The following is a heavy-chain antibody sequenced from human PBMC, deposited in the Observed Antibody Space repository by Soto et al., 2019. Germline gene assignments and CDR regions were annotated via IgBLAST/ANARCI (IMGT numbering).Heavy chain of an antibody. CDR2: IKEDGSEK. V-gene: IGHV3-7*04. CDR1: GFTFSNFW. Sequence: GGSLRLSCAASGFTFSNFWMSWVRQAPGKGLEWVANIKEDGSEKHSVDSVKGRFTISRDNAKNSLYLQMNSLRPEDTAVYYCARDMDTYGYGLFNYWGQGTLVTVSS. J-gene: IGHJ4*02. CDR3: ARDMDTYGYGLFNY. D-gene: IGHD5-18*01.